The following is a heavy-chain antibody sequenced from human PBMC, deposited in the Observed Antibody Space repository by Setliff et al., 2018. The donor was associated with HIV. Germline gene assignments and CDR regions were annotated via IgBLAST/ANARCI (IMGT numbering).Heavy chain of an antibody. V-gene: IGHV4-34*01. CDR3: ARGRVDDSSGYYGVVDYYYYYYMDV. CDR1: GGSFSGHY. J-gene: IGHJ6*03. D-gene: IGHD3-22*01. CDR2: INHTGST. Sequence: SETLSLTCAVYGGSFSGHYWSWLRQPPGKGLEWIGEINHTGSTNYNPSLKGRVTISVDTSKNQFSLKLSSVTAADTAVYYCARGRVDDSSGYYGVVDYYYYYYMDVWGKGTTVTVSS.